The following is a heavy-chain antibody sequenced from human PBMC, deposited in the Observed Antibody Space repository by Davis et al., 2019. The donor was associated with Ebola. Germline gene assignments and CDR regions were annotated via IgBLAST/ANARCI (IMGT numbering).Heavy chain of an antibody. CDR3: AKTPPYTSGWYGSFDN. CDR1: GFTFSNYA. D-gene: IGHD6-19*01. J-gene: IGHJ4*02. V-gene: IGHV3-30*02. CDR2: IRYDGSNE. Sequence: PGGSLRLSCAASGFTFSNYAMHWVRQAPAKGLEWVSCIRYDGSNEYSADSVKGRFTISRDNSKNTLYLQMNSLRAEDTAVYYCAKTPPYTSGWYGSFDNWGQGTLVTVSS.